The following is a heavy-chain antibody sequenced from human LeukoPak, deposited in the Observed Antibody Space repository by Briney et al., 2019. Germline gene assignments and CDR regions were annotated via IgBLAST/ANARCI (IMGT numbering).Heavy chain of an antibody. V-gene: IGHV3-11*01. CDR2: ITSGGTSI. D-gene: IGHD4-4*01. CDR1: GFTFSDSY. CDR3: ARLKRLPTVPDGFDI. J-gene: IGHJ3*02. Sequence: GGSLRLSCVASGFTFSDSYIGRIRQAPGRGLEWVSYITSGGTSIYYADSVKGRFTISRVDAKNSLFLQMNSLRAEDSALYYCARLKRLPTVPDGFDIWGQGTMVTVSS.